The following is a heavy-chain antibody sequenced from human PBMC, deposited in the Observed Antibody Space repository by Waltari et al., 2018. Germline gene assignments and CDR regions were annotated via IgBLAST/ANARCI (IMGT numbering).Heavy chain of an antibody. Sequence: QVHLVQSGPEVETPGASVKISCKASGYTFPDSNINWVRQVPGQGLEWMGDISPYTNYADYAQKFQGRVFMTTDTSTNTAYLEVRSLRFDDTAVYYCARRNIPIFGDYMDVWGQGTMVTVSS. J-gene: IGHJ6*03. V-gene: IGHV1-18*04. CDR3: ARRNIPIFGDYMDV. D-gene: IGHD3-3*01. CDR1: GYTFPDSN. CDR2: ISPYTNYA.